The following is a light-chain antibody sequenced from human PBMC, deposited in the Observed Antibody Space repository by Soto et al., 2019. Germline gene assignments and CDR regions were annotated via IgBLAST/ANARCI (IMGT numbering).Light chain of an antibody. CDR1: SSDVGGYNY. CDR2: EVS. J-gene: IGLJ1*01. Sequence: QSALTQPPSASGSPGQSVTISCTGTSSDVGGYNYVSWYQQHPGKAPKLMIYEVSKRPSGVPDRFSGSKSGNTASLTVSGLQAEDEAYYYCSSYTTSAPYVFGSGTKVTVL. CDR3: SSYTTSAPYV. V-gene: IGLV2-8*01.